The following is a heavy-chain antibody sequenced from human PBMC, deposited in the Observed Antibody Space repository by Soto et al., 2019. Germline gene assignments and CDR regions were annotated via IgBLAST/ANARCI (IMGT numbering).Heavy chain of an antibody. J-gene: IGHJ5*01. D-gene: IGHD6-19*01. Sequence: QVQLQESGPGLVTPSGTLSLTCSVSGDSVSSNSYYWTWIRQPPEKTLEWVGFILSSGGTSTNPSLRGRLSMSVDTSKNQFSMRLTSVTAADTGVYFCAKGFSTGMYVDSWGRGTLVTVSS. CDR1: GDSVSSNSYY. CDR3: AKGFSTGMYVDS. CDR2: ILSSGGT. V-gene: IGHV4-61*01.